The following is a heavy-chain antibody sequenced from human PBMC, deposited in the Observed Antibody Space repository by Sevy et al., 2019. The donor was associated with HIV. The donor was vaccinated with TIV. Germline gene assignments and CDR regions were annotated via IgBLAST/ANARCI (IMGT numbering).Heavy chain of an antibody. CDR1: GFTFSSYA. CDR2: ISGSGGST. D-gene: IGHD3-10*01. V-gene: IGHV3-23*01. J-gene: IGHJ5*02. CDR3: AKADHYYGSGSYTHNWFDP. Sequence: GGSLRLSCAASGFTFSSYAMSWVRQAPGKGLEWVSAISGSGGSTYYADSVKGRFTISRDNSKNTLYLQMNSLRAEDTAVYYCAKADHYYGSGSYTHNWFDPWGQRTLVTVSS.